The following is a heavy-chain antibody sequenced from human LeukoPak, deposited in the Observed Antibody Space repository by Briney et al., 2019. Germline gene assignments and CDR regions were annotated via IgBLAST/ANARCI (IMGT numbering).Heavy chain of an antibody. CDR3: ARDGEMATILDY. D-gene: IGHD5-24*01. CDR2: ISAYNGNT. J-gene: IGHJ4*02. CDR1: GYTFTSYG. V-gene: IGHV1-18*01. Sequence: ASVKVSCKASGYTFTSYGISWVRQAPGQGLEWMGWISAYNGNTNYAQKLQGRVTMTPDTSTSTAYMELSSLRSEDTAVYYCARDGEMATILDYWGQGTLVTVSS.